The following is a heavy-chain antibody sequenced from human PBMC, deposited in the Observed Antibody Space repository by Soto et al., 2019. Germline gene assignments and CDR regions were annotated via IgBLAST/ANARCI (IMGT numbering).Heavy chain of an antibody. CDR1: GFTFSNYA. CDR3: ASTGSSGYEGY. V-gene: IGHV3-23*01. D-gene: IGHD6-13*01. Sequence: EVRLLESGGGLVQPGGSLRLSCAASGFTFSNYAMSWVRQAPGKGLEWVSAISGSGGSTYYADSVKGRFTISRDNSKNTLYTQMNSRRAEDTAVYYGASTGSSGYEGYWGQGTLVTVSS. J-gene: IGHJ4*02. CDR2: ISGSGGST.